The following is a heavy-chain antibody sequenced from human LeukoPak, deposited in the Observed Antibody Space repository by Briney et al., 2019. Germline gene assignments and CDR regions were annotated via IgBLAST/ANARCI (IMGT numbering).Heavy chain of an antibody. Sequence: ASVKVSFTASGYTFTSYGISRVRQAPGQGLEWMGWISAYNGNTNYAQKLQGRVTMTTDTSTSTAYMELRSLRSDDTAAYYCPRGSNWNDGSNYYYYMDVWGKGTTVSISS. J-gene: IGHJ6*03. V-gene: IGHV1-18*01. D-gene: IGHD1-1*01. CDR3: PRGSNWNDGSNYYYYMDV. CDR2: ISAYNGNT. CDR1: GYTFTSYG.